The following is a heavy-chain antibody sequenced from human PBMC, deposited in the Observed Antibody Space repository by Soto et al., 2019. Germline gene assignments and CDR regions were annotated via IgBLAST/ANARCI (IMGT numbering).Heavy chain of an antibody. Sequence: EVQLVQSGAELTKPGESLKSSCKASGYSFTDYWIGWVRQMPGKGLEWMGIIDPGDSDTKYSPSFQGQVTMSADKSISTAYLQWNSLKASDTAMYYCARDGLSSSSSFDYWGQGTLVTVSS. CDR3: ARDGLSSSSSFDY. J-gene: IGHJ4*02. CDR1: GYSFTDYW. V-gene: IGHV5-51*01. CDR2: IDPGDSDT. D-gene: IGHD6-6*01.